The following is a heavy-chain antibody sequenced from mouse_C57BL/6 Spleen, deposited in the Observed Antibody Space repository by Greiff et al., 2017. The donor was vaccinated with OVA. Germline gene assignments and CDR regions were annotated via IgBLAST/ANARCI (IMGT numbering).Heavy chain of an antibody. CDR3: ARSGTMVTPFDV. D-gene: IGHD2-2*01. CDR1: GYAFSSSW. J-gene: IGHJ1*03. Sequence: QVQLQQSGPELVKPGASVKISCKASGYAFSSSWMNWVKQRPGKGLEWIGRIYPGDGDTNYNGKFKGKATLTADKSSSTAYMQLSSLTSEDSAVYFCARSGTMVTPFDVWGTGTTVTVSS. V-gene: IGHV1-82*01. CDR2: IYPGDGDT.